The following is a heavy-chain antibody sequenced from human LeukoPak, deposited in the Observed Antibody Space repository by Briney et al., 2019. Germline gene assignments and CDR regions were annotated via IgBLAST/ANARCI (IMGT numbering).Heavy chain of an antibody. D-gene: IGHD3-10*01. J-gene: IGHJ4*02. CDR3: ASTYYYASGTYHRPFDY. V-gene: IGHV4-59*08. Sequence: SETLSLTCTVSGVSLRSYYWGWVRQPPGEGLEWIGYSYNRGGANYNPSLNSRLTIPVDTSKNQFSLKLTSVPAADTAVYYCASTYYYASGTYHRPFDYWGQGTLVTVSS. CDR2: SYNRGGA. CDR1: GVSLRSYY.